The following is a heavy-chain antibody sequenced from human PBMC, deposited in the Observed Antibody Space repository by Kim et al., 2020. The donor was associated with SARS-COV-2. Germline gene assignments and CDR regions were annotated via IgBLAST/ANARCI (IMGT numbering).Heavy chain of an antibody. J-gene: IGHJ4*02. V-gene: IGHV3-73*01. D-gene: IGHD1-26*01. Sequence: AYAASVKGRFTISRDDSKNTAYLQMNSLKTEDTAVYYCTRHLVGAISADYWGQGTLVTVSS. CDR3: TRHLVGAISADY.